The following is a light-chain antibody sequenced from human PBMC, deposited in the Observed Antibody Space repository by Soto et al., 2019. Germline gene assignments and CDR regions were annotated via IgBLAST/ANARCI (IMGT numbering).Light chain of an antibody. J-gene: IGKJ1*01. CDR2: GAS. V-gene: IGKV3-15*01. Sequence: ETVMTQSPATLSASPREKATLSCRATQSVGTKLAGYQQKPGQAPRFVIYGASIRAPGIPARISGSGSGTEFTLTISSLQSEDFAVYYCQQYDSCPRTCGQGTKVEVK. CDR3: QQYDSCPRT. CDR1: QSVGTK.